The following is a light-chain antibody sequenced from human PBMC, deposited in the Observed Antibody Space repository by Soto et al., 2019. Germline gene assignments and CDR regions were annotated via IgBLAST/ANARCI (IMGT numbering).Light chain of an antibody. V-gene: IGLV9-49*01. CDR1: SGYSNYK. J-gene: IGLJ2*01. CDR3: GADHGSGSNFVV. CDR2: VGTGGIVG. Sequence: QSVLTQPPSASASLGASVTLTCTLSSGYSNYKVDWYQQRPGKGARFVMRVGTGGIVGSKGDGIPDRFSVLGSGLNRYLTINNIQEEDESDYHCGADHGSGSNFVVFGGGTKLTVL.